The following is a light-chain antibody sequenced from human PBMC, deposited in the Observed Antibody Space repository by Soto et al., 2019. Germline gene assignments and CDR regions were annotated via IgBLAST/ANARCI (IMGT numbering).Light chain of an antibody. Sequence: EIVLTQSPGTLSLSPGESATLSCRASQSVSHFLAWYQQKPGQAPRLLIYDTSSRATGIPGRFSGSGSGRDFTLTIDSLEPEDSAVYYCQQRTDWPTFGGGTKVEI. CDR3: QQRTDWPT. CDR1: QSVSHF. V-gene: IGKV3-11*02. J-gene: IGKJ4*01. CDR2: DTS.